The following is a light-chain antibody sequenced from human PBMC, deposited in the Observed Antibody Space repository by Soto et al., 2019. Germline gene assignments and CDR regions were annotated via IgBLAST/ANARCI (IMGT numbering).Light chain of an antibody. CDR2: GAS. V-gene: IGKV1-39*01. CDR1: QSINNY. Sequence: DIQMTQPRAALEGGSGDRVSISCRASQSINNYLNWYQHRHGEAPKLLIFGASSLQRGVPSRFSGSGSGTDFTLTISSLQPEDFATYYSQQRYRSPPTLGQGTKVDIK. J-gene: IGKJ1*01. CDR3: QQRYRSPPT.